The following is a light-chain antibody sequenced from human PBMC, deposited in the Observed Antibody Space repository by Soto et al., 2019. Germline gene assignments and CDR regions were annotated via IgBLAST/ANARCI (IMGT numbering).Light chain of an antibody. J-gene: IGLJ3*02. Sequence: QSVLTQPPSVSGAPGQRVTISCTGSSSNIGAGYDVHWYQQLPGTAPKLLIYGNSNRPSGVPDRLSGSKSGTTASLAITGLQAEDEADYCCPYYDSSLSNWVFGGGTKLTVL. CDR1: SSNIGAGYD. CDR3: PYYDSSLSNWV. CDR2: GNS. V-gene: IGLV1-40*01.